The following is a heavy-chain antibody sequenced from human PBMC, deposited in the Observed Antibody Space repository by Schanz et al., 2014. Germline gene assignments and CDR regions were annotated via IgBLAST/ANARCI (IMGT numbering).Heavy chain of an antibody. Sequence: EGQLVESGGGLVQPGGSLRLSCVVSGFNFRNYWMRWVRQAPGKGLEWVASINQDGSEKYYVDSVKGRFTISRDNAKNSLYLQMNGLRAEDTAVFYCARDGAELYYFDDWGQGTLVTVSS. CDR1: GFNFRNYW. CDR2: INQDGSEK. V-gene: IGHV3-7*01. D-gene: IGHD1-1*01. J-gene: IGHJ4*02. CDR3: ARDGAELYYFDD.